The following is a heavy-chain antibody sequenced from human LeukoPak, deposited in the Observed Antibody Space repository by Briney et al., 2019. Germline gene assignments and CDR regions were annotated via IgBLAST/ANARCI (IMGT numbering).Heavy chain of an antibody. Sequence: GASVKVSCKASGYTFTGYYMHWVRQAPGQGLEWMGWINPNSGGTNYAQKFQGRVTMTRDTSISTAYMELSRLRSDDTAVYYCARVSAAAGINPLYGMDVWGQGTTVTVSS. CDR2: INPNSGGT. CDR3: ARVSAAAGINPLYGMDV. V-gene: IGHV1-2*02. D-gene: IGHD6-13*01. CDR1: GYTFTGYY. J-gene: IGHJ6*02.